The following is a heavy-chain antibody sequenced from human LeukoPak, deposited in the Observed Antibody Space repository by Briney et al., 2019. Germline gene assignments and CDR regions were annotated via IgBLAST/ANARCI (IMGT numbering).Heavy chain of an antibody. CDR3: ARKSKAYSTNWFDP. Sequence: PGGSLRLSCAASGFTFSSYEMNWVRQAPGKGLEWVSYISSSGSTIYYADSVKGRFTISRDNAKNSLYLQMNSLRAEDTAVYYCARKSKAYSTNWFDPWGQGTLVTVSS. D-gene: IGHD6-13*01. CDR2: ISSSGSTI. V-gene: IGHV3-48*03. J-gene: IGHJ5*02. CDR1: GFTFSSYE.